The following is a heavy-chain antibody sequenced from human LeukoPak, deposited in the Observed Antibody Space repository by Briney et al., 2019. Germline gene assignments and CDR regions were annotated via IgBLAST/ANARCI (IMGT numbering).Heavy chain of an antibody. Sequence: GGSLRLSCAASGFTFSSYGMHWVRQAPGKGLEWVAFIRYDGSNKYYADSVKGRFTISRDNSKNTLYLQMNSLRAEDTAVYYCAKDFLYISSSDWFDPWGQGTLVTVSS. CDR1: GFTFSSYG. CDR2: IRYDGSNK. V-gene: IGHV3-30*02. CDR3: AKDFLYISSSDWFDP. D-gene: IGHD6-6*01. J-gene: IGHJ5*02.